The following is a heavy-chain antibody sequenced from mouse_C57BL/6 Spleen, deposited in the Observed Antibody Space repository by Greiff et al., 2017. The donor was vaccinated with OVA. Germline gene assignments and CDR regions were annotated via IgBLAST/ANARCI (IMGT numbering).Heavy chain of an antibody. CDR2: ISSGSSTI. J-gene: IGHJ4*01. Sequence: EVKLMESGGGLVKPGGSLKLSCAASGFTFSDYGMHWVRQAPEKGLEWVAYISSGSSTIYYTDTVKGRFTISRDNAKTTLFLQMTSLRSEDTAMDYCARRGVNDAMDDWGKGTSVTVSS. CDR3: ARRGVNDAMDD. V-gene: IGHV5-17*01. D-gene: IGHD2-2*01. CDR1: GFTFSDYG.